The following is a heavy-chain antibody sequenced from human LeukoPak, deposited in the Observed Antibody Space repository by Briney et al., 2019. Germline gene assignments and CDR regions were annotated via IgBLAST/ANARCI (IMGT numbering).Heavy chain of an antibody. J-gene: IGHJ4*02. CDR3: ARVALFWSGTIDY. V-gene: IGHV4-61*01. Sequence: SETLSLTCTVSGGSVSSGSYYWSWIRQPPGKGQEWIGYIYYSGSTNCNPSLKSRVTISVDTSKNQFSLKLSSVTAADTAVYYCARVALFWSGTIDYWGQGTLVTVSS. D-gene: IGHD3-3*01. CDR1: GGSVSSGSYY. CDR2: IYYSGST.